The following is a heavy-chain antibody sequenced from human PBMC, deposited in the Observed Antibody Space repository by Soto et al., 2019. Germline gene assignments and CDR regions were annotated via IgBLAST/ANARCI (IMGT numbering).Heavy chain of an antibody. CDR2: VNPSGGST. D-gene: IGHD1-7*01. J-gene: IGHJ4*02. V-gene: IGHV1-46*04. CDR3: ATGSRNWNYGHY. CDR1: GYTFIIHF. Sequence: QVQLVQSGAEVKRPGASVKMSCKAFGYTFIIHFIHWVRQAPGQGRECMGIVNPSGGSTIYAHKLQGRVTMTTDTATRTVYMKLSSLRSEDTAVSYCATGSRNWNYGHYWGQGTLVTVSS.